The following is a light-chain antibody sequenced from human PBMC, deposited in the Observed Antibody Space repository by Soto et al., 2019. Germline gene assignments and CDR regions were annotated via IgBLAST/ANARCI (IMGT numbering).Light chain of an antibody. V-gene: IGKV3-11*01. J-gene: IGKJ4*01. CDR2: DAS. CDR1: QSVSSY. Sequence: EIVLTQSPATLSLSPGERATLSCRASQSVSSYLAWYQQKPGQAPRLLIYDASNRATGIPARFSGSGSGTDFTLTISSLEPEDFAVYYCHQDYDLPLTFGGGTRVEIK. CDR3: HQDYDLPLT.